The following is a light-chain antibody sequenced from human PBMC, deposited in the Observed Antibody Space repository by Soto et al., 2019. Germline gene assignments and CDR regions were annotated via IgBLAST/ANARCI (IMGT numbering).Light chain of an antibody. V-gene: IGKV3-20*01. CDR3: QQYGISPRT. J-gene: IGKJ1*01. Sequence: EIVLTQSPGTLSLSPGERATLSCRASQSVTSNYLAWYQQKPGQAPRLLIYGASSRATGIPDRFSGSGSGTDFTLTISRLEPEDFAVYYCQQYGISPRTFGQGNKVEIK. CDR2: GAS. CDR1: QSVTSNY.